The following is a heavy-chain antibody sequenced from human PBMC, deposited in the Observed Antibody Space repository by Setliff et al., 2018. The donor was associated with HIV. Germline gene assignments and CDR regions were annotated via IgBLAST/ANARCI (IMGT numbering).Heavy chain of an antibody. CDR2: IYTSGSV. CDR1: GGSISSYY. D-gene: IGHD6-19*01. Sequence: SETLSLTCTVSGGSISSYYWSWIRQPPGKGLEWIGYIYTSGSVNYNPSLNSRVTISVDSSKNQFSLKVNSVTAADTAVYYCARSPRRGVAGEFGYWGQGTLGTVSS. V-gene: IGHV4-4*09. CDR3: ARSPRRGVAGEFGY. J-gene: IGHJ4*02.